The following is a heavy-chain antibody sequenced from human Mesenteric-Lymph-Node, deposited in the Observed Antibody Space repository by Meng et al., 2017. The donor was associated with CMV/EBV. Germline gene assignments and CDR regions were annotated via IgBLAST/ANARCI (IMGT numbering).Heavy chain of an antibody. CDR2: MNPNSGNT. Sequence: ASVKVSCKASGYTFTSYDINWVRQATGQGLEWMGWMNPNSGNTGYAQKFQGRVTITRNTSISTAYMELSSLRSEDMAVYYCARVVEIFAFDIWGQGTMVTVSS. D-gene: IGHD5-24*01. CDR3: ARVVEIFAFDI. J-gene: IGHJ3*02. CDR1: GYTFTSYD. V-gene: IGHV1-8*03.